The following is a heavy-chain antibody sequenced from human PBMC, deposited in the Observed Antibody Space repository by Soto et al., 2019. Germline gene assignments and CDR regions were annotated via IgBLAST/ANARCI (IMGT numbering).Heavy chain of an antibody. CDR2: ISARNGAT. CDR3: QSVILLTILPADF. Sequence: QVHLVQSGAEVRKPGASVKVSCKTSGYTFTTYGIIWVRQAPGQHLEWLGWISARNGATNYAQGFQGRVTLTTDTSAREGQRQSKNLTSEDRALYICQSVILLTILPADFWG. D-gene: IGHD2-21*01. V-gene: IGHV1-18*04. J-gene: IGHJ6*01. CDR1: GYTFTTYG.